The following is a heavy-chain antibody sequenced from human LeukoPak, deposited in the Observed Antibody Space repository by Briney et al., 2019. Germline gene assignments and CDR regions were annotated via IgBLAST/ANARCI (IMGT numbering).Heavy chain of an antibody. V-gene: IGHV3-43*01. J-gene: IGHJ3*02. CDR1: GFTFSGSA. Sequence: QSGGSLRLSCAASGFTFSGSARHWVRQAPGKGLEWVSLISWDGGSTYYADSVKGRFTISRDNSKNSLYLQMNSLRTEDTALYYCAKDIGEWRVTGDYGDYVGAFDIWGQGTMVTVSS. CDR3: AKDIGEWRVTGDYGDYVGAFDI. CDR2: ISWDGGST. D-gene: IGHD4-17*01.